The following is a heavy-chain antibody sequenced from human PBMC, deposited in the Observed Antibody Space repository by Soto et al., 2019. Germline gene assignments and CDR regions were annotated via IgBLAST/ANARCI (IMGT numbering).Heavy chain of an antibody. Sequence: NPSETLSLTCTVSGGSFSSSSYYWGWIRQPPGKGLEWIGSIYYSGRTYYNPSLKSRVTISVDTSNNQFSLKLSSVIAADSAVYSCVRHGSDWNKIDYWGHGSLVTVSS. D-gene: IGHD6-19*01. CDR1: GGSFSSSSYY. CDR3: VRHGSDWNKIDY. J-gene: IGHJ4*01. CDR2: IYYSGRT. V-gene: IGHV4-39*01.